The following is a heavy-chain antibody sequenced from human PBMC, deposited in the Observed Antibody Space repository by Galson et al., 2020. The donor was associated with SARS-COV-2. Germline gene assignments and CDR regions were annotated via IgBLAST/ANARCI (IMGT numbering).Heavy chain of an antibody. D-gene: IGHD2-8*01. CDR3: ARRMAPIGHYDL. CDR2: ISGGGYGVT. Sequence: TGGSLRLSCAASGFTYSRFPMNWVRQAPGKGLEWVSHISGGGYGVTMYADSVEGRFTISRDDSKNTLYLQMTSLRVDDTAIYYCARRMAPIGHYDLWGQGTLVTVAS. V-gene: IGHV3-23*01. CDR1: GFTYSRFP. J-gene: IGHJ5*02.